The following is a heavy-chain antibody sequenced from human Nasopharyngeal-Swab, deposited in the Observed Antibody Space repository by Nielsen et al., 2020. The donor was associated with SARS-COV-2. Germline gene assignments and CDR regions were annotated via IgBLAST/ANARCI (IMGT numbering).Heavy chain of an antibody. Sequence: SETLSLTCTASGGSMNSYYWNWIRQPPGKGLEWVGSVFNSGSTEYSASLKRRATISVDTSNNQSSLKLSSVTAADTAVYLCARVQVDDDFWAGYHVDYWGQGTLVTVSS. V-gene: IGHV4-59*01. J-gene: IGHJ4*02. CDR1: GGSMNSYY. CDR2: VFNSGST. D-gene: IGHD3/OR15-3a*01. CDR3: ARVQVDDDFWAGYHVDY.